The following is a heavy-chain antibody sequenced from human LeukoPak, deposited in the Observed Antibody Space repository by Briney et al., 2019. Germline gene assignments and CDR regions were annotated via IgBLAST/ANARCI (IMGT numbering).Heavy chain of an antibody. V-gene: IGHV1-18*01. J-gene: IGHJ3*02. Sequence: ASVKVSCKASGYTFSSYGITWVRQAPGQGLEWMGWISGYNGNTNYAQKVQGRVTMATDTTTSTAYMELRSLRSDDTAVYYCASYYYGSGSYYNAGAFDIWGQGTMVTVSS. CDR1: GYTFSSYG. CDR3: ASYYYGSGSYYNAGAFDI. CDR2: ISGYNGNT. D-gene: IGHD3-10*01.